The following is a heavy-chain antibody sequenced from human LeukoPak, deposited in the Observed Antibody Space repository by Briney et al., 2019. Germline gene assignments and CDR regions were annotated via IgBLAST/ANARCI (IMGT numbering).Heavy chain of an antibody. CDR2: INHSGST. D-gene: IGHD3-16*01. CDR1: GGSFSGYY. Sequence: SETLSLTCAVYGGSFSGYYWSWIRRPPGKGLEWIGEINHSGSTNYNPSLKSRLTISVDTSKNQFSLKLSPVTAADTAVYYCARGGDTAAVNSNWFDPWGQGTLVTVPS. J-gene: IGHJ5*02. V-gene: IGHV4-34*01. CDR3: ARGGDTAAVNSNWFDP.